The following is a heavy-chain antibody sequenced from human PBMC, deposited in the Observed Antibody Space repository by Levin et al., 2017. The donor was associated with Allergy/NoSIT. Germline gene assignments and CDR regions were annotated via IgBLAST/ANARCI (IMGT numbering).Heavy chain of an antibody. J-gene: IGHJ4*02. V-gene: IGHV3-21*01. CDR1: GFTFSSYS. CDR2: ISSSSSYI. CDR3: ARDRGYSGYDTGEGFGDY. Sequence: PGGSLRLSCAASGFTFSSYSMNWVRQAPGKGLEWVSSISSSSSYIYYADSVKGRFTISRDNAKNSLYLQMNSLRAEDTAVYYCARDRGYSGYDTGEGFGDYWGQGTLVTVSS. D-gene: IGHD5-12*01.